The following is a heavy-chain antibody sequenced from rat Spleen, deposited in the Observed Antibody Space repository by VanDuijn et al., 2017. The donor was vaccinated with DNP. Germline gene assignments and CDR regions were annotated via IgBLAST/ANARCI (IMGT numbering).Heavy chain of an antibody. CDR3: TTPGNFFDY. CDR2: ISTSGGST. J-gene: IGHJ2*01. D-gene: IGHD1-10*01. CDR1: GFTFSNYD. Sequence: EVQLVESGGGLVQPGRSLKLSCAASGFTFSNYDMAWVRQAPTKGLEWVASISTSGGSTYYRDSVKGRFTVSRDNAKSTLYLQMDSLRSEDTATYYCTTPGNFFDYWGQGVMVTVSS. V-gene: IGHV5-27*01.